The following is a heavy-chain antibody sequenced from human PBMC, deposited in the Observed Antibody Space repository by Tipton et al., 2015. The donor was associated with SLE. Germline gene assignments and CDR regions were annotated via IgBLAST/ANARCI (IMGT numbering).Heavy chain of an antibody. D-gene: IGHD4-23*01. V-gene: IGHV4-34*01. Sequence: TLSLTCAVFGGSFSDYYCSWIRPNPDKGLAWIGEVTHSGNTNFNPSLKSRVTKSVATSKNHFSLKMSSVTAADTAVYYCSRGRGSNSHYYYGLDVWSQGTTVTVSS. CDR1: GGSFSDYY. J-gene: IGHJ6*02. CDR2: VTHSGNT. CDR3: SRGRGSNSHYYYGLDV.